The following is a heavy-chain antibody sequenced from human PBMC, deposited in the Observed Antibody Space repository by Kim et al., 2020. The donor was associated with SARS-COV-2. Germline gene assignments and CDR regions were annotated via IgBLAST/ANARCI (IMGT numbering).Heavy chain of an antibody. Sequence: AESVKGRFTISRDNYKNTLYLQMNSLRAEDTAVYYCAKGTNDYGDYALGYWGQGTLVTVSS. CDR3: AKGTNDYGDYALGY. V-gene: IGHV3-23*03. J-gene: IGHJ4*02. D-gene: IGHD4-17*01.